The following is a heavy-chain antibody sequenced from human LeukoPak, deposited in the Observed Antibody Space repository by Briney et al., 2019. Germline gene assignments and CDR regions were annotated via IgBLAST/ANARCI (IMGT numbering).Heavy chain of an antibody. CDR3: ARLLAARIDY. D-gene: IGHD6-25*01. V-gene: IGHV4-4*09. CDR2: IYTSGST. Sequence: PSETLSLTSTVSGGSISSYYWSWIRQPPGKGLEWIGYIYTSGSTNYNPSLKSRVTISVDTSKNQFSLKLSSVTAADTAVYYCARLLAARIDYWGQGTLVTVSS. J-gene: IGHJ4*02. CDR1: GGSISSYY.